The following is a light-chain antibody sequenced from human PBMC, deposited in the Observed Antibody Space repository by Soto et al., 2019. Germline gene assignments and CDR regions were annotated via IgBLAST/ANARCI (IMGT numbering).Light chain of an antibody. CDR1: QSISNY. CDR3: QQSYNTPRT. J-gene: IGKJ1*01. V-gene: IGKV1-39*01. CDR2: TAS. Sequence: DIPMTQSPSSLSASVGDRVTITCRASQSISNYLNWYQQKPGKAPKLLIYTASSLQSGVPSRFSGGGSGTDFTLTISSLQPEDFATYYCQQSYNTPRTFGQGTKVEIK.